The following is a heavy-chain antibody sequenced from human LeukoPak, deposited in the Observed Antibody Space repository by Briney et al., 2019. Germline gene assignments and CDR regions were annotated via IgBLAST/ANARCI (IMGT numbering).Heavy chain of an antibody. Sequence: GSLRLSCAASGFTVSSNYMSWVRQAPGKGLEWIGEIYHRGSTNYNPSLKSRVTISVDKSKNQFSLKLSSVTAADTAVYYCARGIAAAGSPTVFDYWGQGTLVTVSS. V-gene: IGHV4-4*02. J-gene: IGHJ4*02. CDR1: GFTVSSNY. CDR3: ARGIAAAGSPTVFDY. D-gene: IGHD6-13*01. CDR2: IYHRGST.